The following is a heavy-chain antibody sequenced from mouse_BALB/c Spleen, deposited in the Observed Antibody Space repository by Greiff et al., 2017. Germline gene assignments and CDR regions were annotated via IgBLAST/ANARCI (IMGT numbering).Heavy chain of an antibody. Sequence: EVQLVESGGDLVKPGGSLKLSCAASGFTFSSYGMSWVRQTPDKRLEWVATISSGGSYTYYPDSVKGRFTISRDNAKNTLYLQMSSLKSEDTAMYYCARRDRYDEGAWFAYWGQGTLVTVSA. CDR3: ARRDRYDEGAWFAY. D-gene: IGHD2-14*01. J-gene: IGHJ3*01. CDR2: ISSGGSYT. V-gene: IGHV5-6*01. CDR1: GFTFSSYG.